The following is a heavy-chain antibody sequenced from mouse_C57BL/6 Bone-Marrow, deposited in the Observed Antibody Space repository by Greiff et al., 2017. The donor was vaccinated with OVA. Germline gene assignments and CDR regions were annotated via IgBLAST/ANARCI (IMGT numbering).Heavy chain of an antibody. J-gene: IGHJ2*01. Sequence: EVQLQQSGAELARPGASVKLSCTASGFNIKDDYMHWVKQRPEQGLEWIGWIDPENGDTEYASKFQGKATITADTSSITAYLQLSSLTSEDTAVYYCTKWVSLDYWGQGTTLTVSS. CDR1: GFNIKDDY. D-gene: IGHD1-3*01. V-gene: IGHV14-4*01. CDR2: IDPENGDT. CDR3: TKWVSLDY.